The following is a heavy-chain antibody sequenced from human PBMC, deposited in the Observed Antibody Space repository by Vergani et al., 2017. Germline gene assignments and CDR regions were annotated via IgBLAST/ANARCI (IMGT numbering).Heavy chain of an antibody. CDR2: INPNSGGT. V-gene: IGHV1-2*02. CDR3: ARDEGSYYFYYFDY. J-gene: IGHJ4*02. D-gene: IGHD1-26*01. Sequence: QVQLVQSGAEVKKPGSSVKVSCKASGGTFSSYAISWVRQAPGQGLEWMGWINPNSGGTNYAQKFQGRVTMTRDTSISTAYMELSRLRSDDTAVYYCARDEGSYYFYYFDYWGQGTLVTVSS. CDR1: GGTFSSYA.